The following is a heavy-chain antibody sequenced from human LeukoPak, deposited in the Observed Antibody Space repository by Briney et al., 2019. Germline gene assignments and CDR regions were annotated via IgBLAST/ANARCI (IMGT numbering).Heavy chain of an antibody. CDR3: ARAADTAMVTFDY. CDR2: IYHSGST. D-gene: IGHD5-18*01. Sequence: PSETLSLTCTVSGYSISSGYYWGWIRQPPGKGLEWIGSIYHSGSTYYNPSLKSRVTISVDTSKNQFSLKPSSVTAADTAVYYCARAADTAMVTFDYWGQGTLVTVSS. CDR1: GYSISSGYY. J-gene: IGHJ4*02. V-gene: IGHV4-38-2*02.